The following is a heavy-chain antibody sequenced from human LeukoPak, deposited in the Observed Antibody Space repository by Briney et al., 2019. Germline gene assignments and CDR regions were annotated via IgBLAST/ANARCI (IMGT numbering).Heavy chain of an antibody. J-gene: IGHJ4*02. CDR1: GFTFSSYW. CDR2: IKEDGSDK. D-gene: IGHD1-7*01. V-gene: IGHV3-7*01. Sequence: GGSLRLSCAASGFTFSSYWMSWIRQAPGKGLEWVANIKEDGSDKNYVDSVRGRFTISRDNAKNALYLQMNSLRAEDTAVYYCGREVPGGTTSLDCWGQGTVVAVSP. CDR3: GREVPGGTTSLDC.